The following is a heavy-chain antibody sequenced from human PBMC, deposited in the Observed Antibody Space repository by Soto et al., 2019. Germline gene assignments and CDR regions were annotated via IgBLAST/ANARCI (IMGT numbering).Heavy chain of an antibody. D-gene: IGHD4-17*01. V-gene: IGHV4-39*01. Sequence: SETLSLTCTVSGGSISSSSYYWGWIRQPPGKGPEWIGSIYYSGSTYYNPSLKSRVTISVDTSKNQFSLKLSSVTAADTAVYYCARQAVNYFDYWGQGTLVTVSS. CDR1: GGSISSSSYY. J-gene: IGHJ4*02. CDR3: ARQAVNYFDY. CDR2: IYYSGST.